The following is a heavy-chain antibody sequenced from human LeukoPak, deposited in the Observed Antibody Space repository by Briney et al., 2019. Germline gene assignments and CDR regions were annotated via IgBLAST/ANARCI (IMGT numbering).Heavy chain of an antibody. CDR1: GFTFSNYA. D-gene: IGHD3-3*02. V-gene: IGHV3-23*01. CDR3: ARGASRISWPGIDY. J-gene: IGHJ4*02. CDR2: ITGSGGST. Sequence: TGGSLRLSCAASGFTFSNYAMSWVRQAPGKGLEWVSTITGSGGSTYYADSVKGRFTISRDHSNNSVSLQMTNLRVEDTAIYYCARGASRISWPGIDYWGQGTLVTVSS.